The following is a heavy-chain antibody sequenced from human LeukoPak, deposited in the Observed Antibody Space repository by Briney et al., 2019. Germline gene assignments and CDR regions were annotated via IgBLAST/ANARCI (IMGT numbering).Heavy chain of an antibody. J-gene: IGHJ4*02. V-gene: IGHV1-2*02. CDR1: GYTFTAYY. Sequence: ASVKVSCKASGYTFTAYYMHWVRQAPGQGLEWMGWINPNSGDSNYAQKFEGRVTMTRGTSISTAYMELSRVRSDDTAVYYCARVRGSCTTTSCSFFDFWGQGTLVTVSP. CDR3: ARVRGSCTTTSCSFFDF. D-gene: IGHD2-2*01. CDR2: INPNSGDS.